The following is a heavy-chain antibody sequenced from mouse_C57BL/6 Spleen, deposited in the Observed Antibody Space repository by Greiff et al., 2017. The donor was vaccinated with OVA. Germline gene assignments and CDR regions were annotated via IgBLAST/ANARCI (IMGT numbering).Heavy chain of an antibody. CDR3: ARDYYEVGYAMDY. J-gene: IGHJ4*01. D-gene: IGHD1-1*01. CDR1: GFTFSDYG. CDR2: ISSGSSTI. V-gene: IGHV5-17*01. Sequence: DVMLVESGGGLVKPGGSLKLSCAASGFTFSDYGMHWVRQAPEKGLEWVAYISSGSSTIYYADTVKGRFTISRDNAKNTLFLQMTSLRSEDTSMYYWARDYYEVGYAMDYWGQGTSVTVSS.